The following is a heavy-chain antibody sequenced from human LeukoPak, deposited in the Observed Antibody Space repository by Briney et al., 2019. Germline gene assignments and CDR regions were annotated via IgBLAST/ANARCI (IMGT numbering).Heavy chain of an antibody. D-gene: IGHD2-21*02. CDR1: GGTFISYA. CDR2: IIHIFGTA. Sequence: SVKVSCKASGGTFISYAISWVRQAPGRGLEWMGRIIHIFGTANYAQKFQGRVTITTDESTSTAYMELSSLRSADTAVYHCARSAVHGRLLFDKVRYNWFDPWGQGTLVTVSS. V-gene: IGHV1-69*05. J-gene: IGHJ5*02. CDR3: ARSAVHGRLLFDKVRYNWFDP.